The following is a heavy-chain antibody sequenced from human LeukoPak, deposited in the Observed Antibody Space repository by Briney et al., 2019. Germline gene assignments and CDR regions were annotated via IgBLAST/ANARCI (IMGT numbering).Heavy chain of an antibody. CDR1: GGTFSSYA. CDR3: ARELGYYMDV. Sequence: ASVKVSCKASGGTFSSYAISWVRQAPGRGLEWMGRIIPIFGTANYAQKFQGRVTITTDESTSTAYMELSSLRSEDTAVYYCARELGYYMDVWGKGTTVTVSS. CDR2: IIPIFGTA. V-gene: IGHV1-69*05. J-gene: IGHJ6*03. D-gene: IGHD3-16*01.